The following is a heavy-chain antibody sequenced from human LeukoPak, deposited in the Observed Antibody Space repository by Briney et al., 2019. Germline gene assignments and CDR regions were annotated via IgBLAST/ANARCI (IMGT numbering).Heavy chain of an antibody. J-gene: IGHJ4*02. Sequence: ASAKVSCKASGYTFTGYYMHWVRQAPGQGLEWMGWINPNSGGTNYAQKFQGRVTMTRDTSISTAYMELSRLRSDDTAVYYCARASRELLTGFDYWGQGTLVTVSS. CDR1: GYTFTGYY. CDR3: ARASRELLTGFDY. CDR2: INPNSGGT. D-gene: IGHD1-26*01. V-gene: IGHV1-2*02.